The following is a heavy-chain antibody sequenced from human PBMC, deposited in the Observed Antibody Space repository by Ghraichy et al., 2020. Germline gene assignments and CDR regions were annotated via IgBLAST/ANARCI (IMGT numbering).Heavy chain of an antibody. Sequence: GGSLRLSCAASGFTFSSYWMHWVRQAPGKGLVWVTRINSDGSSTSYADSVKGRFTISRDNAKNTLYLQMNSLRAEDTAVYYCARVESEMATDYYYYGMDVWGQGTTVTVSS. CDR2: INSDGSST. J-gene: IGHJ6*02. D-gene: IGHD5-24*01. V-gene: IGHV3-74*01. CDR1: GFTFSSYW. CDR3: ARVESEMATDYYYYGMDV.